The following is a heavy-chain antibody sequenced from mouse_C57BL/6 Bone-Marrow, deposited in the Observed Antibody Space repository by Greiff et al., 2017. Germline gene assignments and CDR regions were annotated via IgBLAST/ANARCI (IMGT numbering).Heavy chain of an antibody. Sequence: QVQLQQPGAELVKPGASVKLYCKASGYTFTSYWMHWVKQRPGQGLEWIGMIHPNSGSTNYNEKFKSKATLTVDKSSSTAYMQLSSLTSEDSAVYYCAPYYSNLFDYWGQGTTLTVSS. V-gene: IGHV1-64*01. CDR1: GYTFTSYW. CDR2: IHPNSGST. D-gene: IGHD2-5*01. CDR3: APYYSNLFDY. J-gene: IGHJ2*01.